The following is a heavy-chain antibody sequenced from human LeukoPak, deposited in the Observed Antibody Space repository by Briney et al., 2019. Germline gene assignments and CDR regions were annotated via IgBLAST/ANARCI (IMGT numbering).Heavy chain of an antibody. CDR2: ISGSGGST. CDR1: GFTFSSYA. V-gene: IGHV3-23*01. D-gene: IGHD3-22*01. J-gene: IGHJ4*02. Sequence: GGSLRLSCAASGFTFSSYAMSWVRQAPGKGLEWVSAISGSGGSTYYADSVKGRFTISRDNAKNSLYLQMNSLRAEDTAVYYCARDWGLGDSSGYYWNYWGQGTLVTVSS. CDR3: ARDWGLGDSSGYYWNY.